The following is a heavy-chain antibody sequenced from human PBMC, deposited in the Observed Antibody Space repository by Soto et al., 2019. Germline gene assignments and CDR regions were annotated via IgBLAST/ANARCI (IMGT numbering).Heavy chain of an antibody. CDR2: IYYSGST. D-gene: IGHD1-1*01. CDR1: GGSVSGGSYY. Sequence: SEPLSLTCTVSGGSVSGGSYYWSWLRQPPGKGLEWIGYIYYSGSTNYSPSLKWRVTSSADTSKNQFALGLTSVTAADTAAYFCARGFGRGWLQLTTFDSRGQGILVTVGS. CDR3: ARGFGRGWLQLTTFDS. V-gene: IGHV4-61*01. J-gene: IGHJ4*02.